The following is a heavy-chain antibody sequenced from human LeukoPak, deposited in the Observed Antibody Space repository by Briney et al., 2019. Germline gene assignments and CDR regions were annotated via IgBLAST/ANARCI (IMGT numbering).Heavy chain of an antibody. V-gene: IGHV4-34*01. CDR3: ARGRVVPAAMGRKKYYGMDV. CDR2: LNHSGST. D-gene: IGHD2-2*01. J-gene: IGHJ6*02. CDR1: GGSFSGYY. Sequence: SETLSLTCAVYGGSFSGYYWSWIRQPPGKGLEWIGELNHSGSTNYNPSLKSRVTISVDTSKNQFSLNLSSVTAADTAVYYCARGRVVPAAMGRKKYYGMDVWGQGTTVTVSS.